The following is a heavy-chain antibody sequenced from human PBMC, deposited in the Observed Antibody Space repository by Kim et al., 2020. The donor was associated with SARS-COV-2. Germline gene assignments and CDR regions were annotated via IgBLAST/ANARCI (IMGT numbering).Heavy chain of an antibody. V-gene: IGHV3-23*01. Sequence: GGSLRLSCAASGFTFSSYAMSWVRQAPGKGLEWVSAISGSGGSTYYADSVKGRFTISRDNSKNTLDLQMNSLRAEDTAGYYCAEDWGQWEQENRYFDYWGQGTLVTVSS. CDR3: AEDWGQWEQENRYFDY. J-gene: IGHJ4*02. CDR2: ISGSGGST. D-gene: IGHD1-26*01. CDR1: GFTFSSYA.